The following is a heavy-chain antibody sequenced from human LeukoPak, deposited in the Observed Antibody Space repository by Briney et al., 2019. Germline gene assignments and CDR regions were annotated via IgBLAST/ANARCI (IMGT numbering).Heavy chain of an antibody. CDR1: GFTFSKYG. Sequence: PGESLRLSCAASGFTFSKYGMHWVRQAPGKGLEWVALIWYDGQNKYYADSVKGRFNISRDNSKSILFLQMNDLRAEDTALYFCAREWGLIAVAGGPGYWGQGTPVTVSS. CDR3: AREWGLIAVAGGPGY. V-gene: IGHV3-33*01. J-gene: IGHJ4*02. CDR2: IWYDGQNK. D-gene: IGHD6-19*01.